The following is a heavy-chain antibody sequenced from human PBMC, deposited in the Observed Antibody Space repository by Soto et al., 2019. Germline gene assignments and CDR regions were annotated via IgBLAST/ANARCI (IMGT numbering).Heavy chain of an antibody. V-gene: IGHV5-51*01. CDR1: GYSFTSYW. CDR3: AREKLGRRFLAYGWWFDP. CDR2: IYPGDSDT. J-gene: IGHJ5*02. D-gene: IGHD3-3*01. Sequence: EVQLVQSGAEVKKPGESLKISCKCSGYSFTSYWIGWVRQMTGKGLEWMGIIYPGDSDTRYSPSFQGQVTISADKSNRTAYLQWSSLKASDTAMYYCAREKLGRRFLAYGWWFDPWGQGTLVTVSS.